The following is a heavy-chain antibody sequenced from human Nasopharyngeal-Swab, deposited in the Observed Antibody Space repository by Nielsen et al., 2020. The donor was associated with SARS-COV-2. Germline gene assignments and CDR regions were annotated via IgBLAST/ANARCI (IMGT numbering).Heavy chain of an antibody. CDR2: IYYSGST. D-gene: IGHD1-1*01. CDR3: ARRELGRDDFDY. J-gene: IGHJ4*02. V-gene: IGHV4-59*08. CDR1: GGSISSYY. Sequence: SETLSLTCTVSGGSISSYYWSWIRQPPGKGLEWIGYIYYSGSTNYNPSLKSRVTISVDTSKNQFSLMLSSVTAADTAVYYCARRELGRDDFDYWGQGTLVTVSS.